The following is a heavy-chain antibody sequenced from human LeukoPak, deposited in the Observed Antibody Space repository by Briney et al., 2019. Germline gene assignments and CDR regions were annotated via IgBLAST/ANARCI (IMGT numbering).Heavy chain of an antibody. V-gene: IGHV1-2*02. CDR3: ARVPVTTVVTPDY. Sequence: ASVKVSCKASGYTFTSYGISWVRQAPGQGLEWMGWINPNSGGTNYAQKFQGRVTMTRDTSISTAYMELSRLRSDDTAVYYCARVPVTTVVTPDYWGQGTLVTVSS. D-gene: IGHD4-17*01. CDR2: INPNSGGT. J-gene: IGHJ4*02. CDR1: GYTFTSYG.